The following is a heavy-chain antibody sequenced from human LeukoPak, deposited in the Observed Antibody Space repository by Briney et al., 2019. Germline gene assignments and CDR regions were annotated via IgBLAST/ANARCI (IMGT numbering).Heavy chain of an antibody. CDR1: GVSINSYY. D-gene: IGHD4-11*01. J-gene: IGHJ6*02. CDR2: VYYSGAT. CDR3: ARMRSPYSGYDGLDV. V-gene: IGHV4-59*01. Sequence: SETLSLTCTVSGVSINSYYWNWIRQSPGKGLKWIGHVYYSGATKYNPSFKSRVSISIDTSKSQISLKVNSVMAADTAVYYCARMRSPYSGYDGLDVWGQGTTVSVSS.